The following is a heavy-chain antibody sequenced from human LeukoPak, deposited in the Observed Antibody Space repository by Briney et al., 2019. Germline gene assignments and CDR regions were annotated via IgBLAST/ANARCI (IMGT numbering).Heavy chain of an antibody. Sequence: SGPALVKPTQTLTLTCTFSGFSLSTSGMRVSWIRQPPGKALEWLARIDWDDDKFYSTSLKTRLTISKDTSKSQVVLTMTNMDPVDTATYHCARHAVAGVVDYWGQGTLVTVSS. CDR1: GFSLSTSGMR. CDR3: ARHAVAGVVDY. J-gene: IGHJ4*02. CDR2: IDWDDDK. D-gene: IGHD6-19*01. V-gene: IGHV2-70*04.